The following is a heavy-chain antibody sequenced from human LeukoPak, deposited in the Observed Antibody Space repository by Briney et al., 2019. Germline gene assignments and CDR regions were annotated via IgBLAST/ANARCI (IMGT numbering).Heavy chain of an antibody. Sequence: ASVKVSCKASGGTFSSYAISWVRQAPGQGLEWMGGIIPIFGTAIYAQKFQGRVTITADKSTSTAYMELSSLRSEDTAVYYCARDGDYGDYVPYYWGQGTLVTVSS. CDR2: IIPIFGTA. CDR3: ARDGDYGDYVPYY. D-gene: IGHD4-17*01. CDR1: GGTFSSYA. J-gene: IGHJ4*02. V-gene: IGHV1-69*06.